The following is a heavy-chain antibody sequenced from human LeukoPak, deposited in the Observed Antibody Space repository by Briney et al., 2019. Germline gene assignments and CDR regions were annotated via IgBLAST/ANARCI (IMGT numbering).Heavy chain of an antibody. D-gene: IGHD4-23*01. CDR1: GLTVSRNY. V-gene: IGHV3-53*01. CDR2: LYSGGST. CDR3: ARDRADYGGNSHRPRAEYFQH. Sequence: GGSLRLSCAASGLTVSRNYMSWVRQAPGKGLEWVSVLYSGGSTYYADSVKGRFTISRDNAKNSLYLQMNSLRAEDTAVYYCARDRADYGGNSHRPRAEYFQHWGQGTLVTVSS. J-gene: IGHJ1*01.